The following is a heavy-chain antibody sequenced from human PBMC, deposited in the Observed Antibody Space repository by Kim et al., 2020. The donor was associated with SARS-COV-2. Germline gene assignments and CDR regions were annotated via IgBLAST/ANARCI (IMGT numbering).Heavy chain of an antibody. V-gene: IGHV4-31*02. D-gene: IGHD4-17*01. Sequence: LKSRVTISVDTSKNQFSLKLSSVTAADTAVYYCARLPNDYGDYDGRFDPWGQGTLVPVSS. J-gene: IGHJ5*02. CDR3: ARLPNDYGDYDGRFDP.